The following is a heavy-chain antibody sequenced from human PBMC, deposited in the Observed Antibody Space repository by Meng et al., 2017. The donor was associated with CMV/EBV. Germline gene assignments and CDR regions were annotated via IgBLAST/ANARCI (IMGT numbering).Heavy chain of an antibody. Sequence: ASVKISCKASGYTFTSYDINWVRQATGQGPEWMGWMNPNSGNTGYAQKFQGRVTMTRNTSISTAYMELSSLRSEDTAVYYCARGAAPYYDFWSGYYLWGFYYGMDVWGQGTTVTVSS. CDR3: ARGAAPYYDFWSGYYLWGFYYGMDV. CDR2: MNPNSGNT. CDR1: GYTFTSYD. J-gene: IGHJ6*02. D-gene: IGHD3-3*01. V-gene: IGHV1-8*01.